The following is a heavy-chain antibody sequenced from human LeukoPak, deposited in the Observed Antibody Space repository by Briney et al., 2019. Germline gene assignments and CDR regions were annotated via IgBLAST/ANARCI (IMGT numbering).Heavy chain of an antibody. Sequence: GGSLRLSCAASGFTFSSYEMNWVRQAPGKGLEWVSYISSSGSTIYYADSVKGRFTISRDNAKNSLYLQMNSLRAEDTAVYYCASASGFDWLLYPQFDYWGQGTLVTVSS. V-gene: IGHV3-48*03. CDR3: ASASGFDWLLYPQFDY. CDR2: ISSSGSTI. J-gene: IGHJ4*02. CDR1: GFTFSSYE. D-gene: IGHD3-9*01.